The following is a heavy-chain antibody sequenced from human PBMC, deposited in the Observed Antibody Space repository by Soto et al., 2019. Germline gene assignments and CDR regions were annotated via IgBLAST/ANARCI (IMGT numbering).Heavy chain of an antibody. CDR1: GGSTSSCC. V-gene: IGHV4-59*08. D-gene: IGHD6-13*01. Sequence: PSGSLSLSCTVSGGSTSSCCWSWIRQSPGKGLEWIGYIYYSGSTPYNPSLKSRVTISVDTSKNQFSLKLSSVTAADTAVYYCARHSGGSSWYGYAFDIWGQGTMVTVSS. J-gene: IGHJ3*02. CDR3: ARHSGGSSWYGYAFDI. CDR2: IYYSGST.